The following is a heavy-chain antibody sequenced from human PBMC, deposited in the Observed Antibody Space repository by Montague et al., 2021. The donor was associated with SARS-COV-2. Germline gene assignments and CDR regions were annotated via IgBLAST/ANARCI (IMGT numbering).Heavy chain of an antibody. CDR2: INHSGST. CDR1: GFTFSSYW. Sequence: LRLSCAASGFTFSSYWMSWIRQPPGKGLEWTGEINHSGSTNYNPSLKSRVTISVDTSKNQFSLKLSSVTAADTAVYYCARGYDYVWGSYRYLHWFDPWGQGTLVTVSS. J-gene: IGHJ5*02. D-gene: IGHD3-16*02. V-gene: IGHV4-34*01. CDR3: ARGYDYVWGSYRYLHWFDP.